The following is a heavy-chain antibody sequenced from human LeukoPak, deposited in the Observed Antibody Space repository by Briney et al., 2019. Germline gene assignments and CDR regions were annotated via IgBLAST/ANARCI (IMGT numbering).Heavy chain of an antibody. Sequence: PSETLSLTCTVSGGSATDYYWSWIRQSPGKGLERIGYIYYTGTSYNPSLKSRVTISADTSKNQFSLKLISVTAADTAVYYCASRKLGNDYWGQGTLVTVSS. CDR3: ASRKLGNDY. J-gene: IGHJ4*02. V-gene: IGHV4-59*02. D-gene: IGHD7-27*01. CDR2: IYYTGT. CDR1: GGSATDYY.